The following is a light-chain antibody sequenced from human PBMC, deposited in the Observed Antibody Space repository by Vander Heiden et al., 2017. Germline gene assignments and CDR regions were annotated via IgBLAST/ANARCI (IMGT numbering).Light chain of an antibody. CDR1: QSISSY. CDR3: QQSYSTPPWT. J-gene: IGKJ1*01. CDR2: AAS. V-gene: IGKV1-39*01. Sequence: DIQITHSPSSLSASVGDRVPITCRASQSISSYLNWYQQKPGKAPKLLIYAASSLQSGVPSRFSGSGSGTDFTLTISSLQPEDFATYYCQQSYSTPPWTFGQGTKVEIK.